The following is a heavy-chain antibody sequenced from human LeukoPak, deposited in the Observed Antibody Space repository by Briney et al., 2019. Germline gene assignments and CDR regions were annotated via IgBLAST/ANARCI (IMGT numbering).Heavy chain of an antibody. CDR3: ARANDIVVVPAAIGIDAFDI. D-gene: IGHD2-2*02. J-gene: IGHJ3*02. V-gene: IGHV1-18*01. CDR1: GYTFTSYG. Sequence: ASVKVSCKASGYTFTSYGISWVRQAPGQGLEWMGWISAYNGNTNYAQKLQGRVTMTTDTSTSTAYMELRSLRSEDTAVYYCARANDIVVVPAAIGIDAFDIWGQGTMVTVSS. CDR2: ISAYNGNT.